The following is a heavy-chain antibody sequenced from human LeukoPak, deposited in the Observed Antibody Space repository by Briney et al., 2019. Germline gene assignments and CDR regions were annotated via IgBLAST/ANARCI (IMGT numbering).Heavy chain of an antibody. CDR2: IIPILGIA. Sequence: ASVKVSSKASGGTFSSYAISWVRQAPGQGLEWMGRIIPILGIANYAQKFQGRVTITADKSTGTAYMELSSLRSEDTAVYYCARDHGIAAAGTWGQGTLVTVSS. D-gene: IGHD6-13*01. CDR1: GGTFSSYA. CDR3: ARDHGIAAAGT. V-gene: IGHV1-69*04. J-gene: IGHJ5*02.